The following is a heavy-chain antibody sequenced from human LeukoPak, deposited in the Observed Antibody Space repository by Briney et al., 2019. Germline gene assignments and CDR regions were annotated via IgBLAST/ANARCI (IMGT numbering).Heavy chain of an antibody. CDR3: ARGRALAARLDY. CDR2: INTDGGIT. Sequence: GGSLRLSCVVSGIPFSDFYMNWIRQAPGKGLVWVSRINTDGGITTYADSVKGRFTISRDNAKNTLYLQMNSLRDEDTAVYYCARGRALAARLDYWGQGTLVTVSS. CDR1: GIPFSDFY. D-gene: IGHD2-15*01. V-gene: IGHV3-74*01. J-gene: IGHJ4*02.